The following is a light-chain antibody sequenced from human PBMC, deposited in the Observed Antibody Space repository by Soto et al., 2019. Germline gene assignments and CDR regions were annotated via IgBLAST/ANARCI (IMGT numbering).Light chain of an antibody. CDR2: YDD. V-gene: IGLV1-36*01. J-gene: IGLJ1*01. Sequence: QSVLTQPPSVSEAPRQRVTISCSGSSSNIGNNAVHWYQQLPGQAPKIVIYYDDLLTSGVSDRFSGSKSGTSASLAISALQSDDEADYYCAAWDDSLNAYVFGPGTKVTVL. CDR1: SSNIGNNA. CDR3: AAWDDSLNAYV.